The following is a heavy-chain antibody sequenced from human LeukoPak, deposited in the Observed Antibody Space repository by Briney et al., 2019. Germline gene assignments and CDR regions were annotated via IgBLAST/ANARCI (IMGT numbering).Heavy chain of an antibody. V-gene: IGHV3-23*01. CDR2: ISGSGGST. CDR1: GFTFSSYA. Sequence: PGGSLRLSCAASGFTFSSYAMSWVRQAPGKGLEWVSAISGSGGSTYYADSVKGRFTISRDNSKNTLYLQMNSLRAEDTAVYYCAKDSRAIITMIVVVITLELDYWGQGTLVTVSS. CDR3: AKDSRAIITMIVVVITLELDY. D-gene: IGHD3-22*01. J-gene: IGHJ4*02.